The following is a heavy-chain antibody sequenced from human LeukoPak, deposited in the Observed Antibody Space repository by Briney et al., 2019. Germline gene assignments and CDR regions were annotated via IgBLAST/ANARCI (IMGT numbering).Heavy chain of an antibody. CDR3: ARDSSGSLAYNWFDP. D-gene: IGHD1-26*01. CDR2: INPNNGGT. J-gene: IGHJ5*02. V-gene: IGHV1-2*02. Sequence: ASVKVSCKASGYTFTGYYMHWVRQAPGQGLEWMGWINPNNGGTNYAQKFQGRVTMTRDTSISTAYMELSRLRSDDTAVYYCARDSSGSLAYNWFDPWGQGTLVTVSS. CDR1: GYTFTGYY.